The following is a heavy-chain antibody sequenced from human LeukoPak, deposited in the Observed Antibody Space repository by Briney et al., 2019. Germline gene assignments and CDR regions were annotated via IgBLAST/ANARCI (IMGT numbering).Heavy chain of an antibody. CDR2: ISHSGST. V-gene: IGHV4-30-2*01. CDR3: ARHKLHRYSSSWSYYFDY. D-gene: IGHD6-13*01. Sequence: PSETLSLTCGVSGGSISSGDYYWSWIRQPPGKGLEWIGYISHSGSTYYNPSLKSRVTISVDRSKNQFSLKLSSVTAADTAVYYCARHKLHRYSSSWSYYFDYWGQGTLVTVSS. J-gene: IGHJ4*02. CDR1: GGSISSGDYY.